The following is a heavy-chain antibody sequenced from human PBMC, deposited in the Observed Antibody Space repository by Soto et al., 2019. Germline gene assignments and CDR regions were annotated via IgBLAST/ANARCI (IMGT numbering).Heavy chain of an antibody. CDR2: ISYDGSDK. CDR3: AKPLSRDVNCYYAMDV. Sequence: QVQLVESGGGVVQPGRSLRLSCAASGFSFSYYGMHWVRQAQGKGLEWVAVISYDGSDKYYADSLKGRFTISRDNSKNTLYLQMNSLRAEDTAVYYCAKPLSRDVNCYYAMDVWGQGTTVTVSS. V-gene: IGHV3-30*18. CDR1: GFSFSYYG. J-gene: IGHJ6*02.